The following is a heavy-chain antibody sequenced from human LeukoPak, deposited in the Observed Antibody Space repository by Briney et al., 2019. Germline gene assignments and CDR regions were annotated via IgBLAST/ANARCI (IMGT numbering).Heavy chain of an antibody. J-gene: IGHJ6*03. CDR1: GGSISSGSYY. V-gene: IGHV4-61*02. CDR3: ARESPYSSGWHYYYYYMDV. CDR2: VYTSGST. Sequence: SETLSLTCTVSGGSISSGSYYWSWIRQPAGKGLEWIGRVYTSGSTNYNPSLKSRVTISVDTSKNQFSLKLSSVTAADTAVYYCARESPYSSGWHYYYYYMDVWGKGTTVTVSS. D-gene: IGHD6-19*01.